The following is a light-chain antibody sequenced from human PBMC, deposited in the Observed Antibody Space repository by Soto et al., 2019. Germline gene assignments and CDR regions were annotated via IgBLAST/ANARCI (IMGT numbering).Light chain of an antibody. J-gene: IGKJ4*01. CDR1: QSISSY. V-gene: IGKV1-39*01. CDR2: AAS. Sequence: DIQMTQSPSSLSASVGDRVTITCRASQSISSYLNWYQQKPGKAPKLLIHAASTLQSGVPSRFSGSGSGTDFTLTISSLQPEDCETYYCQQTYTTPPLIFGGGTKVEIK. CDR3: QQTYTTPPLI.